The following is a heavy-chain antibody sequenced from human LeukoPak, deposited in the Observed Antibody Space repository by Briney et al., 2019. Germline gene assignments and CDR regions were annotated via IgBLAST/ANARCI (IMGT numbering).Heavy chain of an antibody. Sequence: SETLSLTCAVYGGSFSGYYWSWIRQPPGKGLEWIGEINHSGSTNYNPSLKSRVTISVDTSKNQFSLKVSSVTAADTAVYYCARGYSGYPYYFDYWGQGTLVTVSS. CDR3: ARGYSGYPYYFDY. CDR1: GGSFSGYY. J-gene: IGHJ4*02. V-gene: IGHV4-34*01. CDR2: INHSGST. D-gene: IGHD5-12*01.